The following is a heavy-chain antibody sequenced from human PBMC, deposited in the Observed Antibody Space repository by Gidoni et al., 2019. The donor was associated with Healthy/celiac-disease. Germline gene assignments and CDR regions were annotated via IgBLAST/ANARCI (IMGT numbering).Heavy chain of an antibody. CDR2: SSWDSGST. D-gene: IGHD4-4*01. CDR1: GFTFEACA. CDR3: AKAEDYNFYYYYGMDV. J-gene: IGHJ6*02. V-gene: IGHV3-43D*04. Sequence: EVQLVASGGVVVQPGGSLRLPCAASGFTFEACAMHWVSQAPGQGLEGVSLSSWDSGSTYYADSVKGRFTISRDNSKNSLYLQMNSLRAEDTALYYCAKAEDYNFYYYYGMDVWGQGTTVTVSS.